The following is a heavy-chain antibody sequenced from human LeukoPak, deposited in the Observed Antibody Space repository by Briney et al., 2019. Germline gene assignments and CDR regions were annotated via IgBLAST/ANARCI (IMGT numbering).Heavy chain of an antibody. Sequence: GGSLRLSCAASGFTFSSYGMHWVRQAPGKGLEWVAFIRYDGSNKYYADSVKGRFTISRDNSKNTLYLQMNSLRAEDTAVYYCARGHSSSWNTYYYMDVWGKGTTVTISS. D-gene: IGHD6-13*01. CDR2: IRYDGSNK. CDR3: ARGHSSSWNTYYYMDV. V-gene: IGHV3-30*02. J-gene: IGHJ6*03. CDR1: GFTFSSYG.